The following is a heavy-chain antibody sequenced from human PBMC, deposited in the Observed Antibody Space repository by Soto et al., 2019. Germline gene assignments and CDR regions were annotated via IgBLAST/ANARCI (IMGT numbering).Heavy chain of an antibody. CDR3: AASQYSYHYYDMEI. V-gene: IGHV4-4*07. CDR1: GDSIRNYY. Sequence: SETLSLTCTVSGDSIRNYYYTRIRQSAGKGLEWIGRVYTSGSTNYNPSLKGRVTMSVDTSKKQFSLKLTSATAADTAIYYCAASQYSYHYYDMEIWGQGATVTVSS. CDR2: VYTSGST. J-gene: IGHJ6*02.